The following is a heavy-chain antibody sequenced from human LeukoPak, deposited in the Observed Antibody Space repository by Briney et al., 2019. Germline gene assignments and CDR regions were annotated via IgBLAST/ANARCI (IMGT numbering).Heavy chain of an antibody. CDR3: ARGGIVVVPAARVLFDY. CDR1: GGSISSSSYY. J-gene: IGHJ4*02. CDR2: IYYSGST. D-gene: IGHD2-2*01. V-gene: IGHV4-39*07. Sequence: SETLSLTCTVSGGSISSSSYYWGWIRQPPGKGLEWIGSIYYSGSTYYNPSLKSRVTISVDTSKNQFSLKLSSVTAADTAVYYCARGGIVVVPAARVLFDYWGQGTLVTVSS.